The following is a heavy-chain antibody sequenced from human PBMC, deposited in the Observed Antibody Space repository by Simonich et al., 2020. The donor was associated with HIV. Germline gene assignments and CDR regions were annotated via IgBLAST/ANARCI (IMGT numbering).Heavy chain of an antibody. D-gene: IGHD6-19*01. CDR2: INHGGST. CDR3: ARYTPAYSRGHWYFDL. Sequence: QVQLQQWGAGLLKPSETLSLTCIVYGGSFSDFYWSWIRQPPGKGLEWIGDINHGGSTTYKPSLKSRVTISEGSSKNQFSLNLSSVTAADTAVYYCARYTPAYSRGHWYFDLWGRGTLVTVSS. CDR1: GGSFSDFY. V-gene: IGHV4-34*01. J-gene: IGHJ2*01.